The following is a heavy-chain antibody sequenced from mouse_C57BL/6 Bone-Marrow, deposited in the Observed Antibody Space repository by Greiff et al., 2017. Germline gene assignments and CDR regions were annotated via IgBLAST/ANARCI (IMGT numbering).Heavy chain of an antibody. J-gene: IGHJ3*01. V-gene: IGHV1-81*01. D-gene: IGHD2-4*01. CDR2: IYPRSGNT. CDR3: AAYDYDDWFAY. CDR1: GYTFTSYG. Sequence: VKLQESGAELARPGASVKLSCKASGYTFTSYGISWVKQRTGQGLEWIGEIYPRSGNTYYNEKFKGKATLTADKSSSTAYMELRSLTSEDSAVYFCAAYDYDDWFAYWGQGTLVTVSA.